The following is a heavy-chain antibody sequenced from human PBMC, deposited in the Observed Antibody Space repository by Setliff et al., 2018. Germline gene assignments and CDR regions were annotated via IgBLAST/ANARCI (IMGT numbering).Heavy chain of an antibody. CDR2: ISAYNGDT. Sequence: ASVKVSCKASSYTFSSYGISWVRQAPGQGLEWMGWISAYNGDTNYAQNLQGRVTMTTDTSTSTAYMELRSLRSDDTAVYYCARDDDYEGACYWGQGTLVTVSS. J-gene: IGHJ4*02. V-gene: IGHV1-18*01. CDR1: SYTFSSYG. D-gene: IGHD4-17*01. CDR3: ARDDDYEGACY.